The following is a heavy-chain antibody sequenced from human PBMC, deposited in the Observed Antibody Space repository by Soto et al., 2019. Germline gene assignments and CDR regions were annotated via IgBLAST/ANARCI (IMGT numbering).Heavy chain of an antibody. D-gene: IGHD1-1*01. Sequence: HPGGSLRLSCAASGFTFSSYSMNWVRQAPGKGLEWVSYISSSSSTIYYADSVKGRFTISRDNAKNSLYLQMNSLRDEDTAVYYCARDGALTTGTTGYYYGMDVWGQGTTVTVSS. CDR1: GFTFSSYS. V-gene: IGHV3-48*02. CDR2: ISSSSSTI. CDR3: ARDGALTTGTTGYYYGMDV. J-gene: IGHJ6*02.